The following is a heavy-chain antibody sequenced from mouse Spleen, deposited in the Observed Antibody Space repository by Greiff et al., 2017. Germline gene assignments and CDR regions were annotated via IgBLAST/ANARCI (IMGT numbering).Heavy chain of an antibody. CDR3: ARHGVVTRAMDY. Sequence: EVMLVESGGGLVKPGGSLKLSCAASGFTFRSYAMSWVRQTQEKRLEWVATISSGGSYTYYPDSVKGRFTISRDNAKNTLYLQMSSLRSEDTAMYYCARHGVVTRAMDYWGQGTSVTVSS. CDR1: GFTFRSYA. D-gene: IGHD2-1*01. CDR2: ISSGGSYT. V-gene: IGHV5-9-3*01. J-gene: IGHJ4*01.